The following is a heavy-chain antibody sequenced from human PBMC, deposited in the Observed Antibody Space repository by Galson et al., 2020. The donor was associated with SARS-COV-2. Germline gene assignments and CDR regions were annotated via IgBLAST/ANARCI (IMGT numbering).Heavy chain of an antibody. J-gene: IGHJ5*02. V-gene: IGHV1-8*01. CDR1: GYTFTSYE. CDR2: MNPHSGNT. CDR3: ARSYDDFATWFDP. D-gene: IGHD4-17*01. Sequence: SVKVSCKASGYTFTSYEINWVRQAPGQGLEWMGWMNPHSGNTGYAQKFQGRVTMTRTTSISTAYMELNSLTSEDTAVYYCARSYDDFATWFDPWGQGTLVTVSS.